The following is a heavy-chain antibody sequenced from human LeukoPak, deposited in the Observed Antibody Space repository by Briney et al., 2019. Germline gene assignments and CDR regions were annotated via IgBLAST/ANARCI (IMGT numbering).Heavy chain of an antibody. J-gene: IGHJ2*01. D-gene: IGHD6-13*01. CDR3: AREAKRASIAAAGTSAWYFDL. CDR2: IYYSGST. CDR1: GGSVSSGSYY. V-gene: IGHV4-31*03. Sequence: PSETLSLTCTVSGGSVSSGSYYWSWIRQHPGKGLEWIGYIYYSGSTYYNPSLKSRVTISVDTSKNQFSLKLSSVTAADTAVYYCAREAKRASIAAAGTSAWYFDLWGRGTLVTVSS.